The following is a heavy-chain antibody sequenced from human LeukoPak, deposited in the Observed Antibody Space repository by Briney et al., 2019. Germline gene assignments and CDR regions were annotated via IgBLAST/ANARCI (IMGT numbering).Heavy chain of an antibody. CDR3: ANEQRIRDCSEVVCMDGYYFDY. J-gene: IGHJ4*02. D-gene: IGHD2-2*03. CDR1: GFNFNMYA. Sequence: GGSLRLSCTVSGFNFNMYAMNWVRQAPGQGLEWVSGLSRGGATTNYADSVKGRFTISRDKSKNMVFLQMNSLRPEDTAVYYCANEQRIRDCSEVVCMDGYYFDYWGQGTLVTVSS. CDR2: LSRGGATT. V-gene: IGHV3-23*01.